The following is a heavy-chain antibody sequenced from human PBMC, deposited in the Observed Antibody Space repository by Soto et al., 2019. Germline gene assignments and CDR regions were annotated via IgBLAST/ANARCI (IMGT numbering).Heavy chain of an antibody. Sequence: PGRSLRLSCAASGFTFSSYAMSLERQTLGKGLGCVSAFSGTAASTYYADSVKGRFTISRDNSKNTLYLQMNSLRPEDTAVYYCAKDPINSGWSLFFDYWGQGTLVTVSS. CDR3: AKDPINSGWSLFFDY. D-gene: IGHD6-19*01. CDR1: GFTFSSYA. V-gene: IGHV3-23*01. CDR2: FSGTAAST. J-gene: IGHJ4*02.